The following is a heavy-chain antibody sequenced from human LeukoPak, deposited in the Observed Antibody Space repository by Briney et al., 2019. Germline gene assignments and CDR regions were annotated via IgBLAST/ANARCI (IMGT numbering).Heavy chain of an antibody. CDR1: GGSISSYY. CDR2: IYYSGST. D-gene: IGHD1-14*01. J-gene: IGHJ2*01. V-gene: IGHV4-59*12. CDR3: ARDEAEFGNRQWYFDL. Sequence: SETLSLTCTVSGGSISSYYWSWIRQPPGKGLEWIGYIYYSGSTNYNPSLKSRVTISVDTSKNQFSLKLSSVTAADTAVYFCARDEAEFGNRQWYFDLWGRGTLVTVAS.